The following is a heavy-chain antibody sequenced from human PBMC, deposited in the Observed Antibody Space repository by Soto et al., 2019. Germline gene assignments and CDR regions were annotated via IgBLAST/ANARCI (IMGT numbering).Heavy chain of an antibody. V-gene: IGHV1-58*01. Sequence: PVNVSCKASGLTLTGSLVQWVRLARGQRLEWIGWIVVGSGNTNYAQKFQERVTITRDMSTSTAYMELSSLRSEDTAVYYCAVWNIVATRIGSDAFDIWGQGTMVTVSS. CDR3: AVWNIVATRIGSDAFDI. CDR2: IVVGSGNT. D-gene: IGHD5-12*01. CDR1: GLTLTGSL. J-gene: IGHJ3*02.